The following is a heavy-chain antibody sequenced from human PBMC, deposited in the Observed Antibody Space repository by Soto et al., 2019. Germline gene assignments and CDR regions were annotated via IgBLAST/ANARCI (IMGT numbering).Heavy chain of an antibody. J-gene: IGHJ3*02. D-gene: IGHD4-17*01. V-gene: IGHV4-39*01. CDR1: GDSITSNSYF. CDR2: IYYSGTT. CDR3: ARGGDYGGNSGAFDI. Sequence: SETLSLTCTVSGDSITSNSYFWAWIRQPPGKGLEWIGSIYYSGTTYYNPSLKSRVTISVDRSKNQFSLKLSSVTAADTAVYYCARGGDYGGNSGAFDIWGQGTMVTVSS.